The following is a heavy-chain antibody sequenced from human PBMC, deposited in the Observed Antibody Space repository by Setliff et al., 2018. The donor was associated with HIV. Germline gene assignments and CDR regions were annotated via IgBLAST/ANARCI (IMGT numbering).Heavy chain of an antibody. Sequence: SETLSLTCSVSGGSLISGGYYWSWIRQHPGKGLEWIGYMYHSGSTRYNPSLKSRVTISVDTSKNQFSLKLSSVTAADTAVYYCARSSGYYSTVFYWGQGTRVTVSS. CDR3: ARSSGYYSTVFY. D-gene: IGHD3-22*01. CDR1: GGSLISGGYY. J-gene: IGHJ4*02. CDR2: MYHSGST. V-gene: IGHV4-61*08.